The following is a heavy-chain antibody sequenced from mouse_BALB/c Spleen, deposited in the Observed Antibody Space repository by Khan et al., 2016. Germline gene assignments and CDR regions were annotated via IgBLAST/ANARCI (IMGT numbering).Heavy chain of an antibody. CDR1: GFDFRRYW. V-gene: IGHV4-1*02. J-gene: IGHJ2*01. Sequence: EVKLLESGGGLVQPGGSLKLSCAASGFDFRRYWMSWVRQAPGKGLEWIGEINPDSRTINYTPYLKDKFIISRDNAKNTLYLQMSKVRSEDTALYSCRRLFYYGCIDYWGQGTTLTVSS. D-gene: IGHD1-1*01. CDR2: INPDSRTI. CDR3: RRLFYYGCIDY.